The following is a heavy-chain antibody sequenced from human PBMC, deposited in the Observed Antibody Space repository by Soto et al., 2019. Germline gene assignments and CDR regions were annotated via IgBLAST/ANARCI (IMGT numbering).Heavy chain of an antibody. J-gene: IGHJ6*04. CDR2: IIPIFGTA. V-gene: IGHV1-69*13. Sequence: SVKVSCKASGGTFSSYAISWVRQAPGQGLEWMGGIIPIFGTANYAQKFQGRVTITADESTSTAYMELSSLRSEDTAAYYCASPRFYYGSGNNNKVSANGSKYDYYCYVRDFGAKGSRVTVSS. CDR1: GGTFSSYA. D-gene: IGHD3-10*01. CDR3: ASPRFYYGSGNNNKVSANGSKYDYYCYVRDF.